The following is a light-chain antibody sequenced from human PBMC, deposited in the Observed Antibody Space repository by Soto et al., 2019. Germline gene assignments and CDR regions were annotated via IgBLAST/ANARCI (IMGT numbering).Light chain of an antibody. CDR1: SSDVGGYNY. CDR3: SSYTSSSTRV. Sequence: QSALTQPASVSGSTGQSITISCTGSSSDVGGYNYVSWYQQHPGKAPKLMIYEVSNRPSGVSNRFSGSKSGNTASLTISGLQAEDASDYYCSSYTSSSTRVFGGGTKLTV. CDR2: EVS. V-gene: IGLV2-14*01. J-gene: IGLJ3*02.